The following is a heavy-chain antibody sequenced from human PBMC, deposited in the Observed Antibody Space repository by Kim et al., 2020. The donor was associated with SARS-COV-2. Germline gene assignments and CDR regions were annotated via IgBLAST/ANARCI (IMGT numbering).Heavy chain of an antibody. V-gene: IGHV3-15*01. Sequence: DSAAPVKGRFTISRDDSKNTPYLHMNSLKTEDTAVYYCTPTLIAAAGFDYWGQGTLVTVSS. J-gene: IGHJ4*02. D-gene: IGHD6-13*01. CDR3: TPTLIAAAGFDY.